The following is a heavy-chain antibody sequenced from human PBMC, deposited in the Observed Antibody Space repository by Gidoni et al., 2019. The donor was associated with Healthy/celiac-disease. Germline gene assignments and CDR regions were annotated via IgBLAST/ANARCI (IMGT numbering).Heavy chain of an antibody. CDR3: ATYNYYYYGMDV. CDR2: IYYSGST. Sequence: QLQLQESGPGLVKPSETLSLTCTVSGGSISSSSYYWGWIRQPQGKGLEWIGSIYYSGSTYYNPSLKSRVTISVDTSKNQFSLKLSSVTAADTAVYYCATYNYYYYGMDVWGQGTTVTVSS. D-gene: IGHD4-4*01. CDR1: GGSISSSSYY. J-gene: IGHJ6*02. V-gene: IGHV4-39*01.